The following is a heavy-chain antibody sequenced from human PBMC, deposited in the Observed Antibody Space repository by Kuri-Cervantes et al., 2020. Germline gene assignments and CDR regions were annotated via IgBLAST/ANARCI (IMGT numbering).Heavy chain of an antibody. CDR3: ACPAYGSWPV. V-gene: IGHV3-30-3*01. D-gene: IGHD3-10*01. CDR2: ISYDGSNK. Sequence: GGSLRLSCAASGFTCSNAWMSWVRQGPGKGLQWVAGISYDGSNKYYADSVKGRFTISRDNAKNSLYLQINSLRAEDTAVYYWACPAYGSWPVSGQGTTVTVSS. J-gene: IGHJ6*02. CDR1: GFTCSNAW.